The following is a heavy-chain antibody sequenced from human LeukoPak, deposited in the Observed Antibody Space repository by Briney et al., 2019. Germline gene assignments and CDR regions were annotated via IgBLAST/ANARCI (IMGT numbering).Heavy chain of an antibody. Sequence: GGSLRRSGAASRFTFSSFGMSWVRQAPGNGLKWVSAISSTGGTTYYADSVKFRFTISRDNSKNTLYLQMNSLRAEDTAVYYCAKAGAVVVVAAKYFDYWGQGTLVTVSS. CDR3: AKAGAVVVVAAKYFDY. CDR2: ISSTGGTT. CDR1: RFTFSSFG. V-gene: IGHV3-23*01. J-gene: IGHJ4*02. D-gene: IGHD2-15*01.